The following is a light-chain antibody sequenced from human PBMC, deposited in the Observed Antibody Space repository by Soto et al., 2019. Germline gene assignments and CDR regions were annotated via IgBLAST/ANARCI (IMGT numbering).Light chain of an antibody. CDR1: QSVSYN. J-gene: IGKJ4*02. CDR3: PQYKNWPPLT. V-gene: IGKV3-15*01. Sequence: EIVMTQSPATLSVSPGERATLSCRASQSVSYNLAWYQQKPGQGPRLLIYGAFTRATGIPARFSGSGSGTELPPTTSRLQSEDFGVYYCPQYKNWPPLTFGGGTKVEIK. CDR2: GAF.